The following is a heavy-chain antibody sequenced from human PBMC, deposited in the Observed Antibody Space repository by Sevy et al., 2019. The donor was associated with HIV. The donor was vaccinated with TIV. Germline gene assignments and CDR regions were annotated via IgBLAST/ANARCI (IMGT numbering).Heavy chain of an antibody. CDR3: ARPSARSGYVGVDAFDI. J-gene: IGHJ3*02. CDR1: GYSFTSYW. D-gene: IGHD3-22*01. Sequence: GESLKISCKGSGYSFTSYWIGWVRQMPGKGLEWMGLIYPGDSDTRYSPSFQGQVTIAADKSISTGYQQWSSLKAPETAMYYGARPSARSGYVGVDAFDIWGQGTMVTVSS. CDR2: IYPGDSDT. V-gene: IGHV5-51*01.